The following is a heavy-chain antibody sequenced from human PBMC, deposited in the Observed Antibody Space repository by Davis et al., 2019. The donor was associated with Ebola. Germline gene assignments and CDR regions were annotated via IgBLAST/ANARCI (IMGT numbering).Heavy chain of an antibody. CDR1: GDSISNHY. CDR2: IYTRGST. J-gene: IGHJ4*02. CDR3: ARGGDFWSGYSPDY. Sequence: PSETLSLTCTVSGDSISNHYWSWIRQPAGKGLEWIGHIYTRGSTDYNPSLKSRATMSVDTSKNQFSLKVTSVTAADTAVYYCARGGDFWSGYSPDYWGQGTLVTVSS. D-gene: IGHD3-3*01. V-gene: IGHV4-4*07.